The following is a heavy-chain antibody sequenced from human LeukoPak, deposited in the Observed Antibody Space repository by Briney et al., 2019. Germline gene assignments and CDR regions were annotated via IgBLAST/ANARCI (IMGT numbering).Heavy chain of an antibody. CDR2: INHTGGT. Sequence: SETLSLTCAAYGGSFSGYNWNWIRQPPGKGLEWVGEINHTGGTNYNPSLKSRLTISVDTSKNQFSLKLKSVTAADTAVYYCARGSPKHDSWGQGTLVTVSS. J-gene: IGHJ5*01. V-gene: IGHV4-34*01. CDR1: GGSFSGYN. CDR3: ARGSPKHDS.